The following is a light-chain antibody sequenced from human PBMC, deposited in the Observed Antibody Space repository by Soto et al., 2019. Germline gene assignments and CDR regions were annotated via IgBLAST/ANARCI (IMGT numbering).Light chain of an antibody. V-gene: IGKV1-39*01. Sequence: DIQRTQSPSSLSASVGDRVTITCRASESIARHLNWDQQKPGKAPKLLIYAASSLQNGVPSRFRGGGSGTDFTLTISNLQPEDFATYYCQQTYSTLSITFGQGTRLEIK. CDR1: ESIARH. J-gene: IGKJ5*01. CDR3: QQTYSTLSIT. CDR2: AAS.